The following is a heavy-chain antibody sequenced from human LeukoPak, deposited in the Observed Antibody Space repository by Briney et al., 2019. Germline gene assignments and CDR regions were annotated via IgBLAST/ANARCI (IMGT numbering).Heavy chain of an antibody. J-gene: IGHJ3*02. Sequence: GGSLRLSCAASGFTFSSYAMHWVRQAPGKGLEWVAVISYDGSNKYYADSVKGRFTISRDNSKNTLYLQMNSLRAEDTAVYYCARTLGEWSAFDIWGQGTMVTVSS. CDR3: ARTLGEWSAFDI. V-gene: IGHV3-30*04. CDR2: ISYDGSNK. D-gene: IGHD3-10*01. CDR1: GFTFSSYA.